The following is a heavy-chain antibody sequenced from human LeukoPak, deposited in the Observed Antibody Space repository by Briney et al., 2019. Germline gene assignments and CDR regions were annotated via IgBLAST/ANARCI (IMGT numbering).Heavy chain of an antibody. V-gene: IGHV4-61*08. CDR1: GGSISSGDYY. D-gene: IGHD3-3*01. CDR2: IYYSGST. CDR3: ARGLGVGYDFWSGPNWFDP. Sequence: SQTLSLTCTVSGGSISSGDYYWSWIRQPPGKGLEWIGYIYYSGSTNYNPSLKSRVTISVDTSKNQFSLKLSSVTAADTAVYYCARGLGVGYDFWSGPNWFDPWGQGTLVTVSS. J-gene: IGHJ5*02.